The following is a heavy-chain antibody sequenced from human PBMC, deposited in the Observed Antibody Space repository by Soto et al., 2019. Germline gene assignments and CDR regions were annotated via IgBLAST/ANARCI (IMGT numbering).Heavy chain of an antibody. J-gene: IGHJ3*02. V-gene: IGHV1-8*01. CDR3: ARGKRDSELYANAFDI. Sequence: QVQLVQSGAEVKKPGASVKVSCKASGYTFTSYDINWVRQATGQGLEWMGWMNPNRGNTGSAQRWQGRVTMSANTSINTASMELSSLRSEDTAVYFCARGKRDSELYANAFDIWGQGTKVSVSS. CDR1: GYTFTSYD. D-gene: IGHD3-10*01. CDR2: MNPNRGNT.